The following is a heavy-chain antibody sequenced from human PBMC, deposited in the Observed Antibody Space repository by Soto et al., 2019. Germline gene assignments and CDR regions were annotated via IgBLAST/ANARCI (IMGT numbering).Heavy chain of an antibody. CDR3: ARHFVAVVIKGWGY. Sequence: PGGSLRLSCAASGFPFRTYGMHWLRQPPGKGLEWVSSISSSSSYIYYADSVKGRFTIARDNARNSLYLHMNSLRAADTAVYYCARHFVAVVIKGWGYWGQGKLVTVSS. CDR1: GFPFRTYG. V-gene: IGHV3-21*01. D-gene: IGHD3-10*01. CDR2: ISSSSSYI. J-gene: IGHJ4*02.